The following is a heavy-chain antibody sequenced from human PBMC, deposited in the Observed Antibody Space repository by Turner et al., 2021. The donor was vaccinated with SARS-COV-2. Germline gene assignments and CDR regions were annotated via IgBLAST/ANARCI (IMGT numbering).Heavy chain of an antibody. CDR1: PGSASSSNYN. CDR3: ARLMDTAMDYNGMDV. D-gene: IGHD5-18*01. V-gene: IGHV4-39*01. J-gene: IGHJ6*02. CDR2: INYSGIS. Sequence: LLVQESGAGRGSPSEALSLTCRGSPGSASSSNYNRGWIRQPPGKGLEWIGGINYSGISYYNPSLKSGGTITVDTSNNKISLKLSSMTAADAAVYYCARLMDTAMDYNGMDVWGQGTTVTVSS.